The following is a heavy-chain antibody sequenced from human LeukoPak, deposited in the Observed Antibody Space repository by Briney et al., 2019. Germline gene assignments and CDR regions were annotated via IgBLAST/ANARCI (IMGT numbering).Heavy chain of an antibody. CDR1: GASLTIYY. V-gene: IGHV4-4*07. CDR2: YASGTT. D-gene: IGHD7-27*01. J-gene: IGHJ4*02. Sequence: SETLSLTCSVSGASLTIYYWNWIRQPAGKGLEWIGRYASGTTTHNPSLKSQFSMSIDTSKNQISLKLTSVAAADTAVYYCATGDHSFDNWGQGTLVTVTP. CDR3: ATGDHSFDN.